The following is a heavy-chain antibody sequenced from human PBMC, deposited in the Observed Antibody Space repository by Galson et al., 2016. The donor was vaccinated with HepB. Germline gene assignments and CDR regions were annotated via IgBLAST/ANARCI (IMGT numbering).Heavy chain of an antibody. D-gene: IGHD5-12*01. J-gene: IGHJ5*02. V-gene: IGHV1-2*02. CDR2: INPNSGGT. CDR3: ARDRLGGYDYH. Sequence: SVNVSCKASGYTFTSYYMHWVRQAPGQGLEWMGWINPNSGGTNYAQKFQGRVTMTRDTSISTAYMELSSLRSNDTAVYYCARDRLGGYDYHWGQGTLVSVSS. CDR1: GYTFTSYY.